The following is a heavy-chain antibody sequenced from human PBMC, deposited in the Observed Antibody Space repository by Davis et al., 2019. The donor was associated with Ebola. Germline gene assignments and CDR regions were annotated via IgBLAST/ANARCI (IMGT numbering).Heavy chain of an antibody. Sequence: GGSLRLSCAASGFTFSSYAMHWVRQAPGKGLEWVAFIRYDANNKYHADSVKGRFTISRDNSKNTLYLQMNSLRPEDTALYYCAKPYLYGVDYWGQGTLVTVSS. CDR2: IRYDANNK. V-gene: IGHV3-30*02. J-gene: IGHJ4*02. D-gene: IGHD3-16*01. CDR1: GFTFSSYA. CDR3: AKPYLYGVDY.